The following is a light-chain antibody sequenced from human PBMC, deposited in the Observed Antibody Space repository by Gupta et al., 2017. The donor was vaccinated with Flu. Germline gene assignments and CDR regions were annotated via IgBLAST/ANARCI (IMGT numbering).Light chain of an antibody. J-gene: IGKJ5*01. V-gene: IGKV3-11*01. Sequence: GERATLSCRASQGIGNYVTWYQQKPGQAPRLLIYDTFNRATVIPARFSGSGSGTDFTLTISSLEPEDFAVYYCQQRRNWPITFGRGTRLEIK. CDR1: QGIGNY. CDR3: QQRRNWPIT. CDR2: DTF.